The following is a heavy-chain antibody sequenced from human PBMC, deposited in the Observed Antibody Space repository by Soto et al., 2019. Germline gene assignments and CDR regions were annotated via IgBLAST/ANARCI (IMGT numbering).Heavy chain of an antibody. Sequence: GGSLRLSCAASGFTFRSYAMSWVRQAPGKGLELVSAISGSGGSTYYADSVKGRFTISRDNSKNTLYLQMNSLRAEDTAVYYCAKIPNLSSSSRYFDYWGQGTLVTVSS. V-gene: IGHV3-23*01. CDR3: AKIPNLSSSSRYFDY. CDR2: ISGSGGST. CDR1: GFTFRSYA. J-gene: IGHJ4*02. D-gene: IGHD6-6*01.